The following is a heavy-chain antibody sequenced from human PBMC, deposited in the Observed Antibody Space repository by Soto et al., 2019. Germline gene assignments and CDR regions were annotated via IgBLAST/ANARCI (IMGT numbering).Heavy chain of an antibody. CDR3: ARDRGGGWLDP. CDR2: IYPTGIT. D-gene: IGHD2-15*01. J-gene: IGHJ5*02. CDR1: GGSMSSFY. Sequence: SSETLSLTCVVSGGSMSSFYWSWIRQSADKGLEWIGRIYPTGITNYNPSLKSRVTMSIDTSKKQFSLKVRSVTAADTARYYCARDRGGGWLDPWGQGALVTVSS. V-gene: IGHV4-4*07.